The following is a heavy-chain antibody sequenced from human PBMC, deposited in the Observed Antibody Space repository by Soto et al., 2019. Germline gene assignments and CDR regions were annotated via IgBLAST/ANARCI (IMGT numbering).Heavy chain of an antibody. D-gene: IGHD3-22*01. CDR3: ARDHPDDSSGYYSFAY. Sequence: QVPLVESGGGVVQPGRSLRLSCAVSGFTLSSYGMHWVRQAPGKGLEWVAVMWSDGTNKYNADSVQGRFTISRDNSKNTLYLQMNSLRAEDTAVYSCARDHPDDSSGYYSFAYWGQGTLVTVSA. CDR2: MWSDGTNK. J-gene: IGHJ1*01. V-gene: IGHV3-33*01. CDR1: GFTLSSYG.